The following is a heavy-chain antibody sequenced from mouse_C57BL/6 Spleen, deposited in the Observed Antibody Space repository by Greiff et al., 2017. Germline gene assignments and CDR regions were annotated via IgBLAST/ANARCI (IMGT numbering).Heavy chain of an antibody. CDR1: GYTFTSYW. CDR2: IYPSDSET. V-gene: IGHV1-61*01. J-gene: IGHJ2*01. CDR3: ASFPYFDY. Sequence: QVQLKQPGAELVRPGSSVKLSCKASGYTFTSYWMDWVKQRPGQGLEWIGNIYPSDSETHYNQKFKDKATLTVDKSSSTAYMQLSSLTSEDSAVYYCASFPYFDYWGQGTTLTVSS.